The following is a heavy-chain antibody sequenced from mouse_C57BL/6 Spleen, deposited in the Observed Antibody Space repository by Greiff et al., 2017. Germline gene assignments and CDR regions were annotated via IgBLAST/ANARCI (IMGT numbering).Heavy chain of an antibody. Sequence: QVQLQQPGTELVKPGASVKLSCKASGYTFTSYWMHWVKQRPGQGLEWIGNINPSNGGTNYNEKFKSKATLTVDKSSSTDYMQLSSMTSEDSAVYYCAKFDDDGHAMDYWGQGTSVTVSS. D-gene: IGHD2-4*01. J-gene: IGHJ4*01. V-gene: IGHV1-53*01. CDR3: AKFDDDGHAMDY. CDR1: GYTFTSYW. CDR2: INPSNGGT.